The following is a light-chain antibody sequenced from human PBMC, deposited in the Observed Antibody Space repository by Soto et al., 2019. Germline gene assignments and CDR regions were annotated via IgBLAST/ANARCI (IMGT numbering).Light chain of an antibody. CDR3: QQDKPDPFT. J-gene: IGKJ4*01. CDR1: KGIRNY. Sequence: DIQMTQSPSSLAASVGDRVTITCRSSKGIRNYLVRYHQKPGKPHKPQIFSATTLQSRVPSWFSSIGSGTHCTLTISSLQPEDVATYYCQQDKPDPFTIGGGTRVE. CDR2: SAT. V-gene: IGKV1-27*01.